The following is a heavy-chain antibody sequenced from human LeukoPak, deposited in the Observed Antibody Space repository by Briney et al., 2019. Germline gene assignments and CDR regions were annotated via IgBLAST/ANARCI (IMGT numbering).Heavy chain of an antibody. CDR3: ARVAIFGVVINAFDI. V-gene: IGHV4-4*07. Sequence: KPSETLSLTRTVSGGSISSYYWSWIRQPAGKGLEWIGRIYTSGSTNYNPSLKSRVTMSVDTSKNQFSLKLSSVTAADTAVYYCARVAIFGVVINAFDIWGQGTMVTVSS. CDR1: GGSISSYY. J-gene: IGHJ3*02. D-gene: IGHD3-3*01. CDR2: IYTSGST.